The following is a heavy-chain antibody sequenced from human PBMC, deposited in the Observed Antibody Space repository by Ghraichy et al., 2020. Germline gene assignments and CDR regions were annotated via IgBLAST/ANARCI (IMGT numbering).Heavy chain of an antibody. D-gene: IGHD2-2*01. CDR2: ITSSSSTI. V-gene: IGHV3-48*02. CDR1: GFTFSSYS. CDR3: AREGYCSSTTCYESDYYYYGMDV. Sequence: GSLRLSCAASGFTFSSYSMNWVRQAPGKGLEWVSYITSSSSTIYYADSVKGRFTISRDNAKNSLYLQMDSLRDEDTAVYYCAREGYCSSTTCYESDYYYYGMDVWGQGTTVTVSS. J-gene: IGHJ6*02.